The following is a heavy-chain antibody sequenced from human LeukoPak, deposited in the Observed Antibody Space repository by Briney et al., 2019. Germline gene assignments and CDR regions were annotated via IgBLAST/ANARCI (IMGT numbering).Heavy chain of an antibody. Sequence: PEGSLRLSCAASGFTFSSYWMSWVRQAPGKGLEWVANIKQDGSEKYYVDSVKGRFTISRDNAKNSLYLQMNSLRAEDTAVYYCARIRRGWSQNWDYWGQGTLVTVSS. CDR3: ARIRRGWSQNWDY. V-gene: IGHV3-7*01. CDR1: GFTFSSYW. D-gene: IGHD6-19*01. CDR2: IKQDGSEK. J-gene: IGHJ4*02.